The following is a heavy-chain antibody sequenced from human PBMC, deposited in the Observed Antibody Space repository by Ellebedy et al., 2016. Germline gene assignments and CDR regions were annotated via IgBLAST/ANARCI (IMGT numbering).Heavy chain of an antibody. J-gene: IGHJ4*02. CDR2: ISSSGSLK. CDR3: TREAGGSFVDS. CDR1: GFTFSSYS. V-gene: IGHV3-48*04. D-gene: IGHD1-26*01. Sequence: GGSLRLXXAVSGFTFSSYSFNWIRRAPGKGLEWVSHISSSGSLKFYADSLRDRFTISRDNAKNLLHLQMNSLTAEDTAVYFCTREAGGSFVDSWGQGVLVTVSS.